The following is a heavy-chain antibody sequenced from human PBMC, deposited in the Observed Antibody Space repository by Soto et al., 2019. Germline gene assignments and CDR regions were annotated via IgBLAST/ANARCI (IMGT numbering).Heavy chain of an antibody. CDR1: GYACASYA. CDR2: ISAYNGNT. Sequence: QVELVQSGAEVKKPGASVKVSCKASGYACASYAISWMRQAPGQGLEWMGWISAYNGNTNYAQKLQGRVTMPTDTSTSSAYMELRSLRSDDTAVYYCARDPPPPDYWGQGTLVTVSS. CDR3: ARDPPPPDY. J-gene: IGHJ4*02. V-gene: IGHV1-18*01.